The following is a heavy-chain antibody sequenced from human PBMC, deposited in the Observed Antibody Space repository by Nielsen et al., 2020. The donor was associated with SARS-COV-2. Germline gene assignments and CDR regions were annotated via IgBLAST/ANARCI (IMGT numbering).Heavy chain of an antibody. Sequence: GGSLRLSCAASGFTFTNHAMHWVRQAPGKGLEWLTIISYNENEHYADSVKGRFTISRDNSKDTLYLQLNRLRPEDTAVYFCARETLDYTSSFVDLWGQGTLVTVSS. V-gene: IGHV3-30*04. J-gene: IGHJ5*02. D-gene: IGHD4-11*01. CDR3: ARETLDYTSSFVDL. CDR2: ISYNENE. CDR1: GFTFTNHA.